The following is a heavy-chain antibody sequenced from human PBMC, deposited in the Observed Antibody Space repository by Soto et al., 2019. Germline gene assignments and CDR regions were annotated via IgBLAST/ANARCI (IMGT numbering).Heavy chain of an antibody. Sequence: QVQLQESGPGLVKPSGTLSLTCAVSGGSISSSNWWSWVRQPPGKGLEWIGEIYHSGSTNYNPSLRSRVTISLDKAKNQVSLKVTSVTAADTAVYYCAAGTEALSYWGQGALVTVSS. CDR3: AAGTEALSY. V-gene: IGHV4-4*02. CDR1: GGSISSSNW. CDR2: IYHSGST. J-gene: IGHJ4*02. D-gene: IGHD3-10*01.